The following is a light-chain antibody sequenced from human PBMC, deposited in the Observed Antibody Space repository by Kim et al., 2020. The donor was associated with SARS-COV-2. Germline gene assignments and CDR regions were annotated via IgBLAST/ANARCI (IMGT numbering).Light chain of an antibody. Sequence: SSELTQDPAVSVALGQTVTITCQGDSLRTYPANWYQQRPGQAPILVIYGRDNRLSGIPGRFSGSRSGNTESLTIAGAQAEDEADYYCNSRDSSGTHWVFG. CDR2: GRD. V-gene: IGLV3-19*01. CDR3: NSRDSSGTHWV. J-gene: IGLJ3*02. CDR1: SLRTYP.